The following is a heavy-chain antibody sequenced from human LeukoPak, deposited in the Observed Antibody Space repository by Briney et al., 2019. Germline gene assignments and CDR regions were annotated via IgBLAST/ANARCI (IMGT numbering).Heavy chain of an antibody. CDR2: INSDGSFT. D-gene: IGHD5-24*01. Sequence: GGSLRLSCAASGFTFSSYWMHWVRQAPGKGLVWVSRINSDGSFTSYVDSVKGRFTIARDNAKNTLYLQTNSLRAEDTAVYYCASLPYGSLAQGYWGQGTLVTVSS. J-gene: IGHJ4*02. CDR3: ASLPYGSLAQGY. CDR1: GFTFSSYW. V-gene: IGHV3-74*01.